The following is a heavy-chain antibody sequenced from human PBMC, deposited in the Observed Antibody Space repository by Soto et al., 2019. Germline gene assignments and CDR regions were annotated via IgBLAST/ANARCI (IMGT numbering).Heavy chain of an antibody. D-gene: IGHD3-22*01. Sequence: GGSLRLSCAASGFTFSSYAMSWVRQAPGKGLEWVSAISGSGGSTYYADSVKGRFTISRDNSKNTLYLQMNSLRAEDTAVYYCAKDLGYYDSSGYYQAEYFQHWGQGTLVTVSS. CDR2: ISGSGGST. V-gene: IGHV3-23*01. CDR1: GFTFSSYA. J-gene: IGHJ1*01. CDR3: AKDLGYYDSSGYYQAEYFQH.